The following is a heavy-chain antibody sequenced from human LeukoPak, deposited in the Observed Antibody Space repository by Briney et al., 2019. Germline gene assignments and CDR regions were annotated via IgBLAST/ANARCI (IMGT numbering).Heavy chain of an antibody. CDR2: IIPIFGTA. V-gene: IGHV1-69*13. CDR1: GGTFSSYA. Sequence: GASVKVSCKASGGTFSSYAISWVRQAPGQGLEWMGGIIPIFGTANYALKFQGRVTITADESTSTAYMELSSLRSEDTAVYYCARAHSYGPTYYFDYWGQGTLVTVSS. J-gene: IGHJ4*02. D-gene: IGHD5-18*01. CDR3: ARAHSYGPTYYFDY.